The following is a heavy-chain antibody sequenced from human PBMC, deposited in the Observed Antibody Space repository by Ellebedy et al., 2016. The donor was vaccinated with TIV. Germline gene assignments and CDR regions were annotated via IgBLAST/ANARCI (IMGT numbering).Heavy chain of an antibody. CDR3: ARAGGRHSTGSGFY. CDR2: IKEDGSEA. V-gene: IGHV3-7*03. Sequence: GESLKISCAASGFTFSGYWMSWVRQAPGKGLEWVANIKEDGSEAYYVDSVKGRFTISRDNAKNALYLQMSNLIAEDTAVFYCARAGGRHSTGSGFYWGQGTRVTVSS. J-gene: IGHJ4*02. D-gene: IGHD2-2*01. CDR1: GFTFSGYW.